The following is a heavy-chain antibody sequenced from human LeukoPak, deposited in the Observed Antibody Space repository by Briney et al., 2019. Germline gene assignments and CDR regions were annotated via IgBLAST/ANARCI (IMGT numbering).Heavy chain of an antibody. CDR2: IKSKTDGGTT. V-gene: IGHV3-15*01. D-gene: IGHD3-10*01. J-gene: IGHJ5*02. CDR3: THAPGWFGETPQRFPENWFDP. CDR1: GFTFSNAW. Sequence: GGSLRLSCAASGFTFSNAWMSWVRQAPGKGLEWVGRIKSKTDGGTTDYAAPVKGRFTISRDDSKNTLYLQMNSLKTEDTAVYYCTHAPGWFGETPQRFPENWFDPWGQGTLVTVSS.